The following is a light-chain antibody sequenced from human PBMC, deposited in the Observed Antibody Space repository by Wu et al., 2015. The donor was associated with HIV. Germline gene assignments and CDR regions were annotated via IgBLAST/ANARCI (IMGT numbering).Light chain of an antibody. V-gene: IGKV3-11*01. Sequence: EIVLTQFPATLSLSPGERATLSCRASQSVASFLAWYQQKPGQAPRLLIYDASNRATGIPARFTGSGSGTDFTLTISSLEPEDFAVYYCQQRRNWPLTFGQGTRLGIK. J-gene: IGKJ5*01. CDR1: QSVASF. CDR2: DAS. CDR3: QQRRNWPLT.